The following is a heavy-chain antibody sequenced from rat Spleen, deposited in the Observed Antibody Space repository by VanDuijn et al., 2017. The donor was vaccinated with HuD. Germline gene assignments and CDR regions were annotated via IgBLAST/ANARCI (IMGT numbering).Heavy chain of an antibody. J-gene: IGHJ2*01. Sequence: QVQLKESGPGLVQPSQTLSLTCTVSGFSLTSNSVNWVRQPPGTGLEWMGAIWSGGSTDYNSAGQSRQSISRDTSKSQVFLKMNSLQPEDTGTYYCARILTTRGGFDYWGQGVMVTVSS. D-gene: IGHD1-10*01. CDR3: ARILTTRGGFDY. CDR2: IWSGGST. CDR1: GFSLTSNS. V-gene: IGHV2-1*01.